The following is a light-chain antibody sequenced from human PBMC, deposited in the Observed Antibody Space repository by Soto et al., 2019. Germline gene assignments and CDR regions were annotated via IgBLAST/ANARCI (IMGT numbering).Light chain of an antibody. J-gene: IGKJ5*01. CDR3: QQYGSSIT. CDR1: QSVSSSY. CDR2: GAS. V-gene: IGKV3-20*01. Sequence: EIVLTQSPGTLSLSPGERATLSCRASQSVSSSYLAWYQQKPGQAPRLLNYGASSRATGIPDRFSGSGSGTDFTLTISRLEPEDFAVYYCQQYGSSITFGQGTLLEIK.